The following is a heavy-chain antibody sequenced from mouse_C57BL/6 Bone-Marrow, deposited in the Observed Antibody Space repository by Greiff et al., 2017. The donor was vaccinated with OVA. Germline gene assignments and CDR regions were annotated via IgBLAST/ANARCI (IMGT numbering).Heavy chain of an antibody. CDR1: GYTFTSYW. Sequence: QVQLQQPGAELVRPGTSVKLSCKASGYTFTSYWMHWVKQRPGQGLEWIGVIDPSDSYTNYNQKFKGKATLTVDTSSSTAYMQLSSPTSEDSAVYYGAREFYYGSSHWYFDVWGTGTTVTVSS. CDR2: IDPSDSYT. CDR3: AREFYYGSSHWYFDV. V-gene: IGHV1-59*01. J-gene: IGHJ1*03. D-gene: IGHD1-1*01.